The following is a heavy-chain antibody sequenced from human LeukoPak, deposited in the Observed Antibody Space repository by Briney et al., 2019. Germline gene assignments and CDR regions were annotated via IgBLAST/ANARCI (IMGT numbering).Heavy chain of an antibody. J-gene: IGHJ4*02. CDR2: IYYSGST. D-gene: IGHD6-13*01. CDR3: ARDLKGVGSSWEI. V-gene: IGHV4-39*07. CDR1: GGSISSSSYY. Sequence: PSETLSLTCTVSGGSISSSSYYWGWIRQPPGKGLEWIGSIYYSGSTYYNPSLKSRVTMSADTSKNQFSLKLSSVTAADTAVYYCARDLKGVGSSWEIWGQGALVTVSS.